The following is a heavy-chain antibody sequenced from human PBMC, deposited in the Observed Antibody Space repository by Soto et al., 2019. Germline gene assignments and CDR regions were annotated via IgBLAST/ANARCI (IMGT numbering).Heavy chain of an antibody. D-gene: IGHD3-22*01. V-gene: IGHV4-61*01. Sequence: SETMSLTWTVAGGSVRSGSYYWSRIRQPPGKGLEWIGYIYYGGSTNYNPSLKSRVTISVDTSKNQFSLKLSSVTAADTAVYYCARAHHYYDSSGYWYGWFDPWGQGTLVTVSS. CDR3: ARAHHYYDSSGYWYGWFDP. J-gene: IGHJ5*02. CDR1: GGSVRSGSYY. CDR2: IYYGGST.